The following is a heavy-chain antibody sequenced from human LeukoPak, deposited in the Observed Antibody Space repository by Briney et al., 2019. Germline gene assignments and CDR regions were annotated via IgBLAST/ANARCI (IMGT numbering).Heavy chain of an antibody. CDR2: ISAYNGNT. CDR3: ARDWKCQGAVAGDAFDI. CDR1: GYTFTSYG. V-gene: IGHV1-18*01. D-gene: IGHD6-19*01. J-gene: IGHJ3*02. Sequence: ASVKVSCKASGYTFTSYGISWVRQAPGQGLEWMGWISAYNGNTNYAQKLQGRVTMTTDTSTSTAYMELRSLRSDDTAVYYCARDWKCQGAVAGDAFDIWGQGTMVTVSS.